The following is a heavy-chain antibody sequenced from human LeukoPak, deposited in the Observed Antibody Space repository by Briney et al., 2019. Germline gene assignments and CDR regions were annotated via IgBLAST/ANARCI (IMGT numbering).Heavy chain of an antibody. CDR3: ARQSITMVRGVIAWFDP. V-gene: IGHV4-39*01. Sequence: PSETLSLTCTASGGSISSSSYYWGWIRQPPGKGLEWIGSIYYSGSTYYNPSLKSRVTISVDTSKNQFSLKLSSVTAADTAVYYCARQSITMVRGVIAWFDPWGQGTLVTVSS. D-gene: IGHD3-10*01. J-gene: IGHJ5*02. CDR1: GGSISSSSYY. CDR2: IYYSGST.